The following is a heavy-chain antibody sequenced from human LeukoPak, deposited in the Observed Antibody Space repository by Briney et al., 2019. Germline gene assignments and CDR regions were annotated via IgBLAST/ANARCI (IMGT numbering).Heavy chain of an antibody. D-gene: IGHD2-2*01. J-gene: IGHJ6*03. CDR2: ISAYNGNT. Sequence: ASVKVSCKASGYTFTSYGISWVRQAPGQGLEWMGWISAYNGNTNYAQKLQGRVTMTTDTSTSIAYMELRSLRSEDTAVYYCVRAGYCSSTSCYSYYMDVWGKGTTVTVSS. CDR1: GYTFTSYG. V-gene: IGHV1-18*01. CDR3: VRAGYCSSTSCYSYYMDV.